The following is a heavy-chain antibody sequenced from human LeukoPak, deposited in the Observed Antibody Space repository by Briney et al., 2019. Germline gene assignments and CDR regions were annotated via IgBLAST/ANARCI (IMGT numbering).Heavy chain of an antibody. CDR1: GDSISSYY. J-gene: IGHJ4*02. D-gene: IGHD1-7*01. CDR2: IYYSGST. CDR3: ARVSGTGTTPFDY. V-gene: IGHV4-59*01. Sequence: SETLSLTCTVSGDSISSYYWSWIWQPPGKGLEWIGYIYYSGSTNYNPSLKSRVTISVDTSKNQFSLKLSSVTAADTAVYYCARVSGTGTTPFDYWGQGTLVTVSS.